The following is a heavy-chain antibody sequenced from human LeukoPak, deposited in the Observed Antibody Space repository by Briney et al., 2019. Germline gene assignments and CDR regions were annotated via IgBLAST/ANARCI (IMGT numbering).Heavy chain of an antibody. J-gene: IGHJ4*02. CDR1: GDSISNSNYY. CDR3: AREEALGSGSFDY. D-gene: IGHD1-26*01. V-gene: IGHV4-39*07. Sequence: SETLSLTCTVSGDSISNSNYYWDWIRQPPGKGLEWIGSIYYSGSTYYNPSLESRVTISVDTSKNQFSLKLSSVTAADTAVYYCAREEALGSGSFDYWGQGTLVIVSS. CDR2: IYYSGST.